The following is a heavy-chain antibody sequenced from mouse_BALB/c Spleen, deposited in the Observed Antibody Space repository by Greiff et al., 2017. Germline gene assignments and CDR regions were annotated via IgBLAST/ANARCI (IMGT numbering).Heavy chain of an antibody. CDR2: ISSGSSTI. Sequence: EVMLVESGGGLVQPGGSRKLSCAASGFTFSSFGMHWVRQAPEKGLEWVAYISSGSSTIYYADTVKGRFTISRDNPKNTLFLQMTSLRSEDTAMYYCARRNGNYLDYWGQGTTLTVSS. J-gene: IGHJ2*01. D-gene: IGHD2-1*01. CDR1: GFTFSSFG. V-gene: IGHV5-17*02. CDR3: ARRNGNYLDY.